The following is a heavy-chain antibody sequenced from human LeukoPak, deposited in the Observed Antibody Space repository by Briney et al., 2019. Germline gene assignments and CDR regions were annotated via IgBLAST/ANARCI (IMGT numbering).Heavy chain of an antibody. V-gene: IGHV4-31*03. Sequence: SQTLSLTCTVSSGSITSGGYYWNWIRQHPGKGLEWIGYIYYSGSTFYNPSLKSRVTMSVDTSKNQFSLKLSSVTAADTAVYYCARAPKGMTTVRYYYYYYMDVWGKGTTVTVSS. CDR3: ARAPKGMTTVRYYYYYYMDV. D-gene: IGHD4-11*01. J-gene: IGHJ6*03. CDR1: SGSITSGGYY. CDR2: IYYSGST.